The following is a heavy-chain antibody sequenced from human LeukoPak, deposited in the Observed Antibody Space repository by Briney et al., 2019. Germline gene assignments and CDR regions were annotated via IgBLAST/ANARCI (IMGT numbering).Heavy chain of an antibody. CDR3: TTDLSELDDSGYYAKYFHH. Sequence: GWSLRLSCAASGFTFSKVWMSWVRQAPGKGLEWVGRINCKADEWTIDYAAPVKGRFTISRDDSKDTLFLQMHSLKTEDTAVYYCTTDLSELDDSGYYAKYFHHWGQGTLVSVSS. CDR1: GFTFSKVW. J-gene: IGHJ1*01. CDR2: INCKADEWTI. V-gene: IGHV3-15*01. D-gene: IGHD3-22*01.